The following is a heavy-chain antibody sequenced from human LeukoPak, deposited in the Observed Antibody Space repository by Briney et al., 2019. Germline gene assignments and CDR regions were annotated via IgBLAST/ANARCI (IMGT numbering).Heavy chain of an antibody. CDR1: GGSISSYY. CDR3: ARERGTVAGIMDV. CDR2: IYYSGST. Sequence: SETLSLTCTVSGGSISSYYWSWIRQPPGKGLEWIGHIYYSGSTNYNPSLKSRVTISVDTSKNQFSLKLSSVTAADTAVYYCARERGTVAGIMDVWGQGTTVTVSS. D-gene: IGHD6-19*01. J-gene: IGHJ6*02. V-gene: IGHV4-59*01.